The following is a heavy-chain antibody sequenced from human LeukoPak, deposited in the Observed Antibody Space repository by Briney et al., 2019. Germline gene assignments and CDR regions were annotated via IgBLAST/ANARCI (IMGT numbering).Heavy chain of an antibody. CDR1: GFTFSDYY. V-gene: IGHV4-59*01. Sequence: LRLSCAASGFTFSDYYMSWIRQPPGKGLEWIGYIYYSGSTNYNPSLKSRVTISVDTSKNQSSLKLSSVTAADTAVYYCASTLSSWAFDIWGQGTMVTVSS. CDR2: IYYSGST. CDR3: ASTLSSWAFDI. J-gene: IGHJ3*02.